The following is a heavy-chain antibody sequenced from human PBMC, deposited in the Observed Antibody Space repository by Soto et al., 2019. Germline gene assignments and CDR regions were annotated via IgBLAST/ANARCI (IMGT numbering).Heavy chain of an antibody. J-gene: IGHJ4*02. D-gene: IGHD1-26*01. CDR3: ARTGPPIGGTYRLQDYFDY. CDR1: GYTFSGYY. Sequence: ASVKVSCKASGYTFSGYYIHWVRQAPGQGLEWMGWMNPNNGGTKYAQKFQGWVTMTRDTSISTAYMELSRLMSDDTAVYYCARTGPPIGGTYRLQDYFDYWGRGTLVTVSS. CDR2: MNPNNGGT. V-gene: IGHV1-2*04.